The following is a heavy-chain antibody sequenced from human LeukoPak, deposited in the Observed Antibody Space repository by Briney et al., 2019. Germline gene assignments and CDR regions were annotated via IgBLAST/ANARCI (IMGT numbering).Heavy chain of an antibody. Sequence: GGSLRLSCAASGFTFSSYWMHWVRQAPGKGLVWVSRINSDGSSTSYADSVKGRFTISRDNAKNTLYLQMNSLRAEDTAVYYCAKDDYSSGWADAFDIWGQGTMVTVSS. CDR3: AKDDYSSGWADAFDI. CDR2: INSDGSST. V-gene: IGHV3-74*01. J-gene: IGHJ3*02. D-gene: IGHD6-19*01. CDR1: GFTFSSYW.